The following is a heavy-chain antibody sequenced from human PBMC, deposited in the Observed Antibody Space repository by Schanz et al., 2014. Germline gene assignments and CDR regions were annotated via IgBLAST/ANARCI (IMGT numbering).Heavy chain of an antibody. J-gene: IGHJ3*02. V-gene: IGHV1-46*03. CDR2: INPSVGNT. Sequence: QVQLVQSGPEVKKPGASVKVSCKASGYTFTSYYMHWVRQAPGQGLEWMGLINPSVGNTNYAQKFRGRVTMTRDTSTSTVYMELSSLRSEDTAVYFCARGPSTGAFDIWGQGTMVTVSS. CDR1: GYTFTSYY. CDR3: ARGPSTGAFDI.